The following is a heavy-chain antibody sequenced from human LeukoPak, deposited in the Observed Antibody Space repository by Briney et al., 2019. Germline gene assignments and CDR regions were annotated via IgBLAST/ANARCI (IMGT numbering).Heavy chain of an antibody. Sequence: GGSLRLSCAASGFTFSSYAMSWVRQAPGKGLEWVSAISGSGGSTYYADSVKGRFTISRDNSKSTLYLQMNSLRAEDTAVYYCARDKGNHPYNWFDPWGQGTLVTVSS. CDR1: GFTFSSYA. CDR3: ARDKGNHPYNWFDP. V-gene: IGHV3-23*01. D-gene: IGHD1-14*01. CDR2: ISGSGGST. J-gene: IGHJ5*02.